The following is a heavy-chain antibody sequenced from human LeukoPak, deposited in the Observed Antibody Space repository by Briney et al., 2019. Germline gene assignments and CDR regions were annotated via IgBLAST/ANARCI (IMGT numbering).Heavy chain of an antibody. CDR3: ARGGGGNPYYFDY. CDR2: TGSGSSYI. V-gene: IGHV3-21*01. D-gene: IGHD4-23*01. J-gene: IGHJ4*02. CDR1: GFTFSSYS. Sequence: GGSLRLSCAASGFTFSSYSMNWVRQAPGKGLEWVSSTGSGSSYIYYADSVKGRFTISRDNAKNSLYLQMNSLRAEDTAVYCCARGGGGNPYYFDYWGQGTLVTVSS.